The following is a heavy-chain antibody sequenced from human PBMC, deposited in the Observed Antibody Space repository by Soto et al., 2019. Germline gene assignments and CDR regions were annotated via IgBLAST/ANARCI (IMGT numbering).Heavy chain of an antibody. J-gene: IGHJ5*02. CDR3: AREPYSSSSDWFDP. D-gene: IGHD6-6*01. Sequence: PSETLSLTCTVSGGSISSGGYYWSWIRQHPGKGLEWIGYIYYSGSTYYNPSLKSRVTISVDTSKNQFSLKLSSVTAADTAVYYCAREPYSSSSDWFDPWGQGTLVTVSS. CDR1: GGSISSGGYY. CDR2: IYYSGST. V-gene: IGHV4-31*03.